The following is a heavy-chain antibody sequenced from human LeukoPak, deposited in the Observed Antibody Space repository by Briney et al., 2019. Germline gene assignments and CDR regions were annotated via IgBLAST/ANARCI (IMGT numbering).Heavy chain of an antibody. CDR2: INHSGST. D-gene: IGHD6-13*01. Sequence: PSETLSLTCAVYGGSFSGYYWSWIRQPPGKGLEWIGEINHSGSTNYNPSLKSRVTISVDTSKNQFSLKLSSVTAADTAVYYCAREYSSSRSTPFFDYWGQGTLVTVSS. CDR3: AREYSSSRSTPFFDY. J-gene: IGHJ4*02. CDR1: GGSFSGYY. V-gene: IGHV4-34*01.